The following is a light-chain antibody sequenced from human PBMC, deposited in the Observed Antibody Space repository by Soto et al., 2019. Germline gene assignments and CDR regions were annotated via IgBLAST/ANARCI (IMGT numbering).Light chain of an antibody. CDR1: SSDVGSYNY. Sequence: QSALTQPRSVSGSPGQSVTISCTGTSSDVGSYNYVSWYQQHPGKAPKLIIFDVTKRPSGVPDRFSGSKSGNTASLTISGLQADDEADYYCCSYAGRYTLFGGGTKVTVL. CDR3: CSYAGRYTL. J-gene: IGLJ2*01. V-gene: IGLV2-11*01. CDR2: DVT.